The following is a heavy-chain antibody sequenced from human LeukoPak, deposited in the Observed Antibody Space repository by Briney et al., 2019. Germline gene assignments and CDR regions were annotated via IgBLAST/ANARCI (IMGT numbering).Heavy chain of an antibody. V-gene: IGHV4-59*01. D-gene: IGHD3-22*01. Sequence: PSETLSLTCTVSGGSISSYYWSWIRQPPGKGLEWIGYIYYSGSTNYNPSLKSRVTISVDTSKNQFSLKLSSVTAADTAVYYCARAPGYYDSSGYFVFDYWGQGTLVTVSS. CDR2: IYYSGST. J-gene: IGHJ4*02. CDR3: ARAPGYYDSSGYFVFDY. CDR1: GGSISSYY.